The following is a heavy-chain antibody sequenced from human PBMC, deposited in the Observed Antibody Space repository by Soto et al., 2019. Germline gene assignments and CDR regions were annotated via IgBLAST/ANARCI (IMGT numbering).Heavy chain of an antibody. V-gene: IGHV1-69*06. D-gene: IGHD6-19*01. J-gene: IGHJ4*02. CDR1: GGTFSSYA. Sequence: SVKVSCKASGGTFSSYAISWVRQAPGQGLEWMGGIIPIFGTANYAQTFQGRVTITADKSTSTAYMELSSLRSEDTAGYYCARVTQAVAGTLDYWGQGTRVTVSS. CDR3: ARVTQAVAGTLDY. CDR2: IIPIFGTA.